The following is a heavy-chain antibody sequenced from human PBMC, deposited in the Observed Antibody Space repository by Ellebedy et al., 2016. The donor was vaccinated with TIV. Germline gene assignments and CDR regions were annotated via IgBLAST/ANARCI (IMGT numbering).Heavy chain of an antibody. Sequence: GESLKISXAASGFTFSSYAMNWVRQAPGKGLEWVSSISGSGSSTHYADSVKGRFTISRDNSKNTLYLQMNSLRAEDTAVYYCARAYSSKVAGNFDYWGQGTLVTVSS. V-gene: IGHV3-23*01. J-gene: IGHJ4*02. D-gene: IGHD6-13*01. CDR1: GFTFSSYA. CDR3: ARAYSSKVAGNFDY. CDR2: ISGSGSST.